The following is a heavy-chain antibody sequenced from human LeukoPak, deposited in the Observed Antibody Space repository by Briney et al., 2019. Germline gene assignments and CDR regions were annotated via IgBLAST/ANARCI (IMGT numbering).Heavy chain of an antibody. CDR2: ISSNGGST. Sequence: GGSLRLSCAASGFTFSSYAMHWVRQAPGKGLEYVSAISSNGGSTYYANSVKGRFTISRDNSKNTLYLQMGSLRAEDMAVYYCARDDRDGYQGFDYWGQGTLVTVSS. CDR1: GFTFSSYA. D-gene: IGHD5-24*01. J-gene: IGHJ4*02. V-gene: IGHV3-64*01. CDR3: ARDDRDGYQGFDY.